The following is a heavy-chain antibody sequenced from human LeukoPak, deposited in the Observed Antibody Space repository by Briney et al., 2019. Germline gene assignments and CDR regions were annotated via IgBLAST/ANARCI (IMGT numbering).Heavy chain of an antibody. CDR2: ISSTGGTI. Sequence: RPGGSLRLSCAASGFTFSGYAMNWVRQAPGKGLEWLSHISSTGGTIYYADSVKGRFTISRDNAKNSLYLQMNSLRAEDTAVYYCARVRRDGFIDWFDPWGQGTLVTVSS. CDR3: ARVRRDGFIDWFDP. D-gene: IGHD5-24*01. J-gene: IGHJ5*02. V-gene: IGHV3-48*03. CDR1: GFTFSGYA.